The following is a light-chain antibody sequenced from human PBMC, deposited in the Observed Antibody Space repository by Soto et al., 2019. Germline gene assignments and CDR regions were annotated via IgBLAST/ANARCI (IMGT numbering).Light chain of an antibody. CDR2: LGS. Sequence: DIVMTQSPLSLPVTPGEPASISCRTSQSRLHSSGYMYLDWYLQKPGQSPQLLIYLGSNRASGVPDRFSGSGSGTDLTLKISRVEAEDVGLYNCMQALQTPQFGQGTKLEIK. J-gene: IGKJ2*01. V-gene: IGKV2-28*01. CDR1: QSRLHSSGYMY. CDR3: MQALQTPQ.